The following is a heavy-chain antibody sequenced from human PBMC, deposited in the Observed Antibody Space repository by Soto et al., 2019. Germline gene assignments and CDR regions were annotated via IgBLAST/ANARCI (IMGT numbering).Heavy chain of an antibody. CDR1: GFTFDDYA. D-gene: IGHD5-12*01. Sequence: EVQLVESGGGLVQPGRSLRLSCAASGFTFDDYAMHWVRQAPGKGLEWVSGISWNSGSIGYADSVKGRFTISRDNAKNSLYLQMNSLRAEDTALYYCAKDIGIVATLSSDSYGMDVWSQGTTVTVSS. V-gene: IGHV3-9*01. J-gene: IGHJ6*02. CDR3: AKDIGIVATLSSDSYGMDV. CDR2: ISWNSGSI.